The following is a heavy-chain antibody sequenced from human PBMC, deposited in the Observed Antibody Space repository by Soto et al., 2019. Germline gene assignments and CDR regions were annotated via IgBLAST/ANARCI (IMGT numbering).Heavy chain of an antibody. CDR2: IRNNVNSYTT. D-gene: IGHD3-16*01. Sequence: EVQLVESGGGLVQPGGSLRLSCAASGFTFSDHYMDWVRQAPGKGLEWVGRIRNNVNSYTTEYAASVKGRFTISRDDSKNSLYLQMNSLKIEDTAVYYCARGGLDRPYGSFELWGRGTRVTVSS. CDR1: GFTFSDHY. CDR3: ARGGLDRPYGSFEL. J-gene: IGHJ2*01. V-gene: IGHV3-72*01.